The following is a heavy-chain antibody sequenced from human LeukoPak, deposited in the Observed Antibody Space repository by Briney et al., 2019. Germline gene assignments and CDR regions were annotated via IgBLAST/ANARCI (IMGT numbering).Heavy chain of an antibody. CDR2: ISAYNGNT. J-gene: IGHJ3*02. CDR3: ARDKAAAGTFDAFDI. V-gene: IGHV1-18*01. Sequence: ASVKVSCKASGYTFTSYGISWVRQAPGQGLEWMGWISAYNGNTNYAQKLQGRVTMTTDTSTSTAYMELRSLRSDDTAVYYCARDKAAAGTFDAFDIWGQGTMVTVSS. CDR1: GYTFTSYG. D-gene: IGHD6-13*01.